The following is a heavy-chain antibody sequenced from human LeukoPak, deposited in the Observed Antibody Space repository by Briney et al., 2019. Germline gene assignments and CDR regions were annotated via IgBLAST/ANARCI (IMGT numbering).Heavy chain of an antibody. J-gene: IGHJ3*02. CDR3: ARVAQEEPDAFDI. CDR1: GFTFSSYS. V-gene: IGHV3-48*01. CDR2: ISSSSSTT. Sequence: PGGSLRLSCAASGFTFSSYSMNWVRQAPGKGLEWVSYISSSSSTTYYADSVKGRFIISRDNVKNSLYLQMNSLRAEDTAVYYCARVAQEEPDAFDIWGQGTMVTVSS.